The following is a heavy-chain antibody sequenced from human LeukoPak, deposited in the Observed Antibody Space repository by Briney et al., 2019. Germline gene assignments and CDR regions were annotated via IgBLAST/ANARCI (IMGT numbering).Heavy chain of an antibody. J-gene: IGHJ4*02. CDR1: GGSISSGSYY. CDR2: IYTSGST. Sequence: SETLSLTCTVSGGSISSGSYYWSWIRQPAGKGLEWIGRIYTSGSTNYNPSLKSRVTISVDTSKNQFSLKLSSVTAADTAVYYCASTYYGSGSAEYWGQGTLVTVSS. CDR3: ASTYYGSGSAEY. V-gene: IGHV4-61*02. D-gene: IGHD3-10*01.